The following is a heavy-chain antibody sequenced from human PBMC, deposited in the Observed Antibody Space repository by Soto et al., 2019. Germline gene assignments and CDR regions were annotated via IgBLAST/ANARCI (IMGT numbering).Heavy chain of an antibody. CDR2: ISYTSSTI. J-gene: IGHJ5*02. Sequence: LRLSCAASGFTFSTYSMNWVRQAPGKGLEWVSYISYTSSTIYYADSVKGRFTISRDNAKNSLFLQMNSLRDEDTAVYYCARDNGLAGSFDPWGQGTLVTVSS. V-gene: IGHV3-48*02. CDR3: ARDNGLAGSFDP. D-gene: IGHD2-21*01. CDR1: GFTFSTYS.